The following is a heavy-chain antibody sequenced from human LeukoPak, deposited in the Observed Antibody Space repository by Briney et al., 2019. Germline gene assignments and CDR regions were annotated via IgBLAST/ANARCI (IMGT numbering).Heavy chain of an antibody. V-gene: IGHV4-34*01. CDR2: MNPGGST. CDR3: ARGRQDVTMIVVVMTAVSYYLDV. D-gene: IGHD3-22*01. CDR1: GGSFSGYY. J-gene: IGHJ6*03. Sequence: SETLSLTCAVYGGSFSGYYWTWIRQTPEKGLEWIGEMNPGGSTTYNPSLKSRVTISVDTSKNQFSLELSSVTAADTAVCYCARGRQDVTMIVVVMTAVSYYLDVWGKGTTVTVS.